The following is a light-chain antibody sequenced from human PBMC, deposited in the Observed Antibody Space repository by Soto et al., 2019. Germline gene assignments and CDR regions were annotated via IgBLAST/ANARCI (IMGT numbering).Light chain of an antibody. J-gene: IGKJ4*01. V-gene: IGKV1-5*03. CDR3: KQYKDYPLT. CDR1: QTVITW. CDR2: KAS. Sequence: DIQMTQSPSTLSASVGDRVTITCRASQTVITWLAWYQQKPGKAPNLLIYKASSLESGVPSRFSGSGSGTEFTLTISSLQPDDFATYYCKQYKDYPLTFGGGTKVEIK.